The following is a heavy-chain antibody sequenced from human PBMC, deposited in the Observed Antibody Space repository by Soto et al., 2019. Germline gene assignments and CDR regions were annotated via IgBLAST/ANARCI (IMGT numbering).Heavy chain of an antibody. V-gene: IGHV4-31*03. Sequence: QVQLQESGPGLVKPSQTLSLTCTVSGASISSGGYYWSWIRQHPGKGLEWIGYIYYSGSTCYNPSLKSRVTISVDTSKNQFSLKLSSVTAADTAVYYCAVSCVGCRGFNYYGMDVWGQGTTVTVSS. CDR3: AVSCVGCRGFNYYGMDV. CDR2: IYYSGST. D-gene: IGHD5-12*01. J-gene: IGHJ6*02. CDR1: GASISSGGYY.